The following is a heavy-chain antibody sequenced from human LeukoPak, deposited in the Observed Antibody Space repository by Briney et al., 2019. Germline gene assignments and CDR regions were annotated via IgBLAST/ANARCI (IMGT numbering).Heavy chain of an antibody. CDR3: ARLDTAIHNLDF. CDR1: GGSFSGYY. CDR2: INHNGST. V-gene: IGHV4-34*01. Sequence: PSETLSLTCAASGGSFSGYYWRWIRQPPGKGLEWIGEINHNGSTSYNSSLKSRFTTSVDTSKSQFSLTLSSVTAADTAVYYCARLDTAIHNLDFWGQGTLVTVSS. J-gene: IGHJ4*02. D-gene: IGHD5-18*01.